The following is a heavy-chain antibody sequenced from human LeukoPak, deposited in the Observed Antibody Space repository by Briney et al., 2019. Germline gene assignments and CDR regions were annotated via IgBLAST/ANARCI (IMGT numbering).Heavy chain of an antibody. D-gene: IGHD6-6*01. CDR1: GFTFSSYE. V-gene: IGHV3-48*03. J-gene: IGHJ4*02. CDR3: ARVSSSSSFSFLFDY. Sequence: GGSLRLSCAASGFTFSSYEMNWVRQAPGKGLEWVSYISSSGSTIYYADSVKGRFTISRDNAKNSLYLQMNSLRAEDTAVYYRARVSSSSSFSFLFDYWGQGTLVTVSS. CDR2: ISSSGSTI.